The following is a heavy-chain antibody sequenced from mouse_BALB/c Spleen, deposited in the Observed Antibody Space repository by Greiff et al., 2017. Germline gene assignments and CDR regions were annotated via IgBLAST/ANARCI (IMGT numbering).Heavy chain of an antibody. V-gene: IGHV1-15*01. CDR3: TRKGYAMDY. Sequence: QVQLKQSGAELVRPGASVTLSCKASGYTFTDYEMHWVKQTPVHGLEWIGAIDPETGGTAHNQKFKGKATLTADKSSSTAYMELRSLTSEDSAVYYCTRKGYAMDYWGQGTSVTVSS. J-gene: IGHJ4*01. CDR1: GYTFTDYE. CDR2: IDPETGGT.